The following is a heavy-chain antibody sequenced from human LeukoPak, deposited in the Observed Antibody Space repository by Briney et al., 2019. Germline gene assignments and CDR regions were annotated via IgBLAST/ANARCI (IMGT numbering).Heavy chain of an antibody. J-gene: IGHJ4*02. Sequence: SGTLSLTCTVSGGSISSGGYYWSWIRQHPGKGLEWIGYIYYSGSTYYNPSLKSRVTISVDTSKNQFSLKLSSVTAADTAVYYCARDNRDYYDSSGYYTLGDWGQGTLVTVSS. CDR3: ARDNRDYYDSSGYYTLGD. V-gene: IGHV4-31*03. D-gene: IGHD3-22*01. CDR2: IYYSGST. CDR1: GGSISSGGYY.